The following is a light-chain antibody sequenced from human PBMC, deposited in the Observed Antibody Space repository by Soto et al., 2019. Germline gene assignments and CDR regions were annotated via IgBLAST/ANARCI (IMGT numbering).Light chain of an antibody. CDR1: QSISRD. Sequence: EIGLTQSPGTLAFSPGQRATLSCRASQSISRDLAWYQQKPGQGPRLLIYSASSRPTGTPDRFSGSGSGTDFTLTINRLEPEDFALYYCQQYGSSPPTFGQGTRVEIK. V-gene: IGKV3-20*01. CDR3: QQYGSSPPT. CDR2: SAS. J-gene: IGKJ1*01.